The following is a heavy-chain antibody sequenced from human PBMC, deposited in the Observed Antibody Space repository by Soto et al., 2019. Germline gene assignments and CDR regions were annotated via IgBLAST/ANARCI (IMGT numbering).Heavy chain of an antibody. V-gene: IGHV3-23*04. J-gene: IGHJ4*02. Sequence: EVQLVESGGGLVQPGGSLRLSCAASGFMFTSYAMSWFRQAPGKGLEWVSSITGTGGTTYYPDSVKGRFTVSRDSSKSTLFLQMNTLRAEYTSLYDCARAVDIVATGDYWGQGTLVIVSS. CDR3: ARAVDIVATGDY. CDR1: GFMFTSYA. CDR2: ITGTGGTT. D-gene: IGHD5-12*01.